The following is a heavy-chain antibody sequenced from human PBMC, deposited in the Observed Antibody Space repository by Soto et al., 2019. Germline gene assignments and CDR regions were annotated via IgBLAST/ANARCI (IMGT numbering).Heavy chain of an antibody. CDR3: AVYTGGGAGDGY. J-gene: IGHJ4*02. CDR1: GVSVSSNSHH. D-gene: IGHD7-27*01. CDR2: QSGNT. V-gene: IGHV4-61*01. Sequence: QVQLQESGPGLVNPSETLSLTCAVSGVSVSSNSHHWTWIRQPPGKGLEWIGQSGNTNDNPSLKSRAAITVATSKNQFSLSLRSVTAADTAIYYCAVYTGGGAGDGYWGQGTLVTVSS.